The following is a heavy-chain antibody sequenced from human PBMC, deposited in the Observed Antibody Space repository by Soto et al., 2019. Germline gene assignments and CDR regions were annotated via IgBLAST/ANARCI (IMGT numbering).Heavy chain of an antibody. CDR1: GFTFSTYA. CDR2: ISGSGGST. CDR3: VKNSGWFNT. V-gene: IGHV3-23*01. D-gene: IGHD3-10*01. Sequence: GGSLRLSCAASGFTFSTYAMSWVRQAPGKGLEWVSAISGSGGSTYYADSVKGRFTISRDNSRNTVYLQMNSLRGDDTALYYCVKNSGWFNTWGQGALVTVSS. J-gene: IGHJ5*02.